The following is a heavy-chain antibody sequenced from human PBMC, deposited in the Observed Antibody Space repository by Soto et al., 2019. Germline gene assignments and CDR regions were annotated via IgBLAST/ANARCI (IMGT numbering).Heavy chain of an antibody. CDR2: VSHDGRNT. CDR3: AKGGRQWLVTSGFNY. Sequence: VQLVESGGGVVQPGRSLRLSCAASGFTFSDYAMHWVRQAPGKGLEWVAVVSHDGRNTHYADSVEGRFTISRDSSKNTVSLEMTSLGAEDTAVYYCAKGGRQWLVTSGFNYWGQGALVTVSS. CDR1: GFTFSDYA. D-gene: IGHD6-19*01. J-gene: IGHJ4*02. V-gene: IGHV3-30*18.